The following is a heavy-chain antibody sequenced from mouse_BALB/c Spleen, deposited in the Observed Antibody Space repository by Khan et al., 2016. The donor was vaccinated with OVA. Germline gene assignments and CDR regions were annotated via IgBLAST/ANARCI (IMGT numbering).Heavy chain of an antibody. CDR1: GYTFTSYW. J-gene: IGHJ3*01. D-gene: IGHD1-1*02. V-gene: IGHV1-7*01. CDR3: TTRELCGIFVY. Sequence: VQLQQSGAELANPGASVNMSCKASGYTFTSYWIHWVQQRPGQGLEWIGYINPSTGYTEYNQKFKDKATLTTDKSSSTAYMQMSSLTSEASAVYDCTTRELCGIFVYWGQGTTVTVSA. CDR2: INPSTGYT.